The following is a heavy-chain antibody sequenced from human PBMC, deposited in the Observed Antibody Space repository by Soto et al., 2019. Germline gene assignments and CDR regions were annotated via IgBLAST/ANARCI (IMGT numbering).Heavy chain of an antibody. CDR1: GGSFSGYY. J-gene: IGHJ6*02. CDR3: ASDAYYDFWSGPPYYGMDV. V-gene: IGHV4-34*01. D-gene: IGHD3-3*01. CDR2: INHSGST. Sequence: SETLSLTCAVYGGSFSGYYWSWIRQPPGKGLEWIGEINHSGSTNYNPSLKSRVTISVDTSKNQFSLKLSSVTAADTAVYYCASDAYYDFWSGPPYYGMDVWGQGTTVTVSS.